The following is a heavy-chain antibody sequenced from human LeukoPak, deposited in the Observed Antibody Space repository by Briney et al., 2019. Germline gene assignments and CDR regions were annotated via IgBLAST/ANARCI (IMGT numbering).Heavy chain of an antibody. CDR1: GGSFSGYY. V-gene: IGHV4-34*01. CDR2: INHSGST. J-gene: IGHJ2*01. CDR3: ARARLRYFDWLSYWYFDL. Sequence: SETLSLTCAVYGGSFSGYYWSWIRQPPGKGLEWTGEINHSGSTNYNPSLKSRVTISVDTSKNQFSLKLSSVTAADTAVYYCARARLRYFDWLSYWYFDLWGRGTLVTVSS. D-gene: IGHD3-9*01.